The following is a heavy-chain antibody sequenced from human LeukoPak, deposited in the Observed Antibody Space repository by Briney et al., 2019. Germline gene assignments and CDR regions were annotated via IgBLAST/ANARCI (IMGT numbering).Heavy chain of an antibody. CDR1: GFTFTNAW. Sequence: PGGSLRLSCAASGFTFTNAWMSWVRQAPGKGLEWVGHIKSKTDGGTTDYAAPVKGRFTISRDDSKNTLYLQMKSLKTEDTAVYYCTAEIAAAGKFDYWGQGTLVTVSS. CDR2: IKSKTDGGTT. V-gene: IGHV3-15*01. D-gene: IGHD6-13*01. CDR3: TAEIAAAGKFDY. J-gene: IGHJ4*02.